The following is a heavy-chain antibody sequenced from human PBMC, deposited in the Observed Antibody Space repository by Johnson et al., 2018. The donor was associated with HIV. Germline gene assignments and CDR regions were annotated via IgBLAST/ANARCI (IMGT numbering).Heavy chain of an antibody. Sequence: MLLVESGGGLVQPGGSLRLSCAASGFTVSSNYMSWVRQAPGKGLEWVSLINTCGSTYYAVSVKGRFTISTDNSNNTLYLQMDSLRAEDTAVYYCAKLVGDYVSNAFDIWGQGTMVTVSS. CDR2: INTCGST. CDR1: GFTVSSNY. J-gene: IGHJ3*02. CDR3: AKLVGDYVSNAFDI. V-gene: IGHV3-66*01. D-gene: IGHD4-17*01.